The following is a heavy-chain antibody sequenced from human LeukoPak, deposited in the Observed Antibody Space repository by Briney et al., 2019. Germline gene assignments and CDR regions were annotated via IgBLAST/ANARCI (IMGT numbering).Heavy chain of an antibody. Sequence: SETLSLTCAVSGGSISSNSYYWGWIRQPPGKGLEWIGSIYYSGSTYYNPSLKSRVTISVDTSKNQFSLKLSSVTAADTAVYYCARLHYGGNYGYYYYYMDVWGKGTTVTISS. V-gene: IGHV4-39*01. D-gene: IGHD4-23*01. CDR2: IYYSGST. J-gene: IGHJ6*03. CDR3: ARLHYGGNYGYYYYYMDV. CDR1: GGSISSNSYY.